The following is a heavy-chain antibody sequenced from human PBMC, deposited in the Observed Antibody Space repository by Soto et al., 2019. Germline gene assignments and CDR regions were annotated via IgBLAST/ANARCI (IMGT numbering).Heavy chain of an antibody. Sequence: GASVKVSCKVSGYTLTELSMHWVRQAPGKGLEWMGGFDPEDGETIYAQKFQGRVTMTEDTSTDTAYMELSSLRSEDTAVYYCATFTVRQDIVVVPAAKVPFDYWGQGTLVTVSS. CDR2: FDPEDGET. V-gene: IGHV1-24*01. D-gene: IGHD2-2*01. J-gene: IGHJ4*02. CDR1: GYTLTELS. CDR3: ATFTVRQDIVVVPAAKVPFDY.